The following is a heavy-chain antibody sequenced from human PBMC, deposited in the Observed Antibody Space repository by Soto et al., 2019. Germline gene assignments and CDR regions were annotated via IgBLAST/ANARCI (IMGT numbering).Heavy chain of an antibody. CDR1: GGSISNYY. CDR2: VSYSGST. CDR3: ARLHFYGSGRPFDF. D-gene: IGHD3-10*01. J-gene: IGHJ4*02. V-gene: IGHV4-59*01. Sequence: NPSETLSLTCTVSGGSISNYYWSWIRQPPGKGLEWIGYVSYSGSTNYNPSLNSRVTISVDTSRNQFSLKLNSVTAADTAVYYCARLHFYGSGRPFDFWGQGSLVTVSS.